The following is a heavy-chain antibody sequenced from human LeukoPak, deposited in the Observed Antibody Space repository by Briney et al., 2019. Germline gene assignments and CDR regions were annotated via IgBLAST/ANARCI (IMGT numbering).Heavy chain of an antibody. D-gene: IGHD6-13*01. CDR3: ARVPQGSSWPYYFDY. CDR1: GGTFSTYA. Sequence: ASVKVSCKASGGTFSTYAISWVRQAPGRGLEWVGRIVPTLGTANYAQNFQGRVTITADRSTTTAYMELSSLRSEDTAVYYCARVPQGSSWPYYFDYWGQGTLVTVSS. CDR2: IVPTLGTA. V-gene: IGHV1-69*04. J-gene: IGHJ4*02.